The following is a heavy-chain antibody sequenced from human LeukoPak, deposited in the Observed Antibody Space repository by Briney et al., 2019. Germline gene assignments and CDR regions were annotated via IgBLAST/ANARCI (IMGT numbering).Heavy chain of an antibody. CDR3: AKDPHAIVATASEGDY. Sequence: GGSLRLSCAASGFTFSSYAMSWVRQAPGKGLEWVSAVSGSGGSTYYADSVKGRFTISRDNSKNTLYLQMNSLRAEDTAVYYCAKDPHAIVATASEGDYWGQGTLVTVSS. J-gene: IGHJ4*02. CDR1: GFTFSSYA. D-gene: IGHD5-12*01. CDR2: VSGSGGST. V-gene: IGHV3-23*01.